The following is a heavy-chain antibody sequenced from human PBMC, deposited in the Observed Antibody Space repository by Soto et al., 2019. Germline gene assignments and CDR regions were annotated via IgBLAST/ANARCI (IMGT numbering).Heavy chain of an antibody. CDR2: INAGNGNT. Sequence: QVQLVQSGAEVKKPGASVKVSCKASGYTFTSYAMHWVRQAPGQRLEWMGWINAGNGNTKQSQKFQGRVTITRDTSASTAYMALSSLRSEDTAVYYCARSAPPIDYWGQGTMVTVSS. V-gene: IGHV1-3*01. D-gene: IGHD3-3*01. CDR3: ARSAPPIDY. CDR1: GYTFTSYA. J-gene: IGHJ4*02.